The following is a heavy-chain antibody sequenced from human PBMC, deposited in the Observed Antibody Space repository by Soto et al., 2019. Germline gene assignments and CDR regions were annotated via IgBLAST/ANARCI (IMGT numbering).Heavy chain of an antibody. J-gene: IGHJ4*02. CDR2: ISAYNGNT. CDR1: GYTFTSYG. Sequence: VASVKVSCKASGYTFTSYGISWVRQAPGQGLEWMGWISAYNGNTNYAQKLQGRVTMTTDTSTSTAYMELRSLRSDDTAVYYCARVRCSGGSCYYFDYWGQGTLVTVSS. CDR3: ARVRCSGGSCYYFDY. D-gene: IGHD2-15*01. V-gene: IGHV1-18*01.